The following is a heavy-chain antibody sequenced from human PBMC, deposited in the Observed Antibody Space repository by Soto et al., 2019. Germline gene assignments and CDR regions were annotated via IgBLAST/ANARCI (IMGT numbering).Heavy chain of an antibody. CDR2: IYETGKT. V-gene: IGHV4-38-2*02. J-gene: IGHJ4*02. CDR3: ARESYVTLFGVALRGMDY. CDR1: GYSITTGYH. D-gene: IGHD3-3*01. Sequence: PSETLSLTCSVFGYSITTGYHWGWIRQPPGKGLEWIGTIYETGKTYYNPSLKSRVTMSVDTSKNQFSLKLTSVTAADTAVYYCARESYVTLFGVALRGMDYWCQGPLVTVSS.